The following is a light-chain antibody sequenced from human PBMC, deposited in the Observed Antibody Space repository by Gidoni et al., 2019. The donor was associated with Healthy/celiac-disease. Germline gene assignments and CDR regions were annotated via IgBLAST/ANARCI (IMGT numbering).Light chain of an antibody. J-gene: IGKJ2*01. V-gene: IGKV1-5*03. CDR3: QQYNSYSQRYT. Sequence: DIQMTQSPSTLSASVGDRVTITCRASQSISSWLAWYQQKPGKAPKLLIYKASSLESGVPSRFSGGGSGTEFTLTISSLQPDDFATYYCQQYNSYSQRYTFGQGTKLEIK. CDR2: KAS. CDR1: QSISSW.